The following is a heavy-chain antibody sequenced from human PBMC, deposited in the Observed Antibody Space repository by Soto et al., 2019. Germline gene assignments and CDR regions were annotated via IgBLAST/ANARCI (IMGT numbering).Heavy chain of an antibody. V-gene: IGHV4-59*01. CDR2: IYYSGST. CDR3: ARALQIDNWFDP. J-gene: IGHJ5*02. CDR1: GGSISSYY. Sequence: SETLSLTCTVSGGSISSYYWSWIRQPPGKGLEWIGYIYYSGSTNYNPSLKSRVTISVDTSKNQFSLKLSSVTAADTAVYYCARALQIDNWFDPWGQGTLVTVSS.